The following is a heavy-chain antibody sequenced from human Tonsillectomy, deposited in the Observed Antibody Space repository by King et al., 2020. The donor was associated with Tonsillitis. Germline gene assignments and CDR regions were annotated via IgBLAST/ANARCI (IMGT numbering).Heavy chain of an antibody. CDR3: ARVSGDYQILAGFDY. J-gene: IGHJ4*02. CDR2: ISTYNGNT. D-gene: IGHD3-9*01. Sequence: QLVQSGAEVKKPGASVKVSCKASGYTFTTYGISWVRQAPGQGLEWMGWISTYNGNTNYAQKFQGRVTMTTDTSTSTAYMELRSLRSDDTAVYYWARVSGDYQILAGFDYWGQGTLVTVSS. V-gene: IGHV1-18*04. CDR1: GYTFTTYG.